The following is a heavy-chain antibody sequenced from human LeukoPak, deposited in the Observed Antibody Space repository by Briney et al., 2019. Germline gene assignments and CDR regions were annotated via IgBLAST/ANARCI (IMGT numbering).Heavy chain of an antibody. CDR1: GFTFSIYS. Sequence: GGSLRLSCAASGFTFSIYSMNWVRQAPGKGLEWISYITSDTRTIHYADSVRGRFTISRDNAKKSSYLQMNSLRADDTAVYFCARSSGYNQNWGQGTLVAVSS. CDR2: ITSDTRTI. J-gene: IGHJ4*02. V-gene: IGHV3-48*04. D-gene: IGHD3-22*01. CDR3: ARSSGYNQN.